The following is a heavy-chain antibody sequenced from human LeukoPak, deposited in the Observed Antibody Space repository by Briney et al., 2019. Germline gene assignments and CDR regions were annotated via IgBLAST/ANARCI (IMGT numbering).Heavy chain of an antibody. CDR1: GFTFSSYA. V-gene: IGHV3-66*01. J-gene: IGHJ4*02. D-gene: IGHD3-22*01. Sequence: GGSLRLSCAASGFTFSSYAMSWVRQAPGKGLEWVSVIYSAGSTYYADSVKGRFTISRDNSKNTLYLQMNSLRAEDTAVYYCARGASSAYYVDYWGQGTLVSVSS. CDR3: ARGASSAYYVDY. CDR2: IYSAGST.